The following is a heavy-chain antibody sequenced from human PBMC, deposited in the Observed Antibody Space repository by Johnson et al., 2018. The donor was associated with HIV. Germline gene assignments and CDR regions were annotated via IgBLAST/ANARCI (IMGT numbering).Heavy chain of an antibody. CDR2: IRYDGSNK. CDR1: GFTFSSYA. D-gene: IGHD6-19*01. CDR3: ANEAVDSGAFDI. J-gene: IGHJ3*02. Sequence: QVRLVECGGGVVQPGRSLRLSCAASGFTFSSYAMHWVRQAPGKGLEWVAFIRYDGSNKYYADSVKGRFTISRDNSKNTLYLQMNSLRAEDTAVYYCANEAVDSGAFDIWGQGTMVTVSS. V-gene: IGHV3-30*02.